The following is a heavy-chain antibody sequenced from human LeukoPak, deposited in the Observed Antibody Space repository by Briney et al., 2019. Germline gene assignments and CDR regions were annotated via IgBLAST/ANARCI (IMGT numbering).Heavy chain of an antibody. Sequence: GGSLRLSCTASGFTFSSYAMSWVRQAPGKGLEWVSAISGSGGSTYYADSVKGRFTISRDNSKNTLYLQMNSLRAEDTAVYYCAKGGYYYDSSGYLDYWGQGTLVTVSS. V-gene: IGHV3-23*01. CDR2: ISGSGGST. CDR1: GFTFSSYA. D-gene: IGHD3-22*01. J-gene: IGHJ4*02. CDR3: AKGGYYYDSSGYLDY.